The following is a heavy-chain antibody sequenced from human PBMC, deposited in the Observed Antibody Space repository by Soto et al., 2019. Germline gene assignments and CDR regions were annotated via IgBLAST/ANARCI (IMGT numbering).Heavy chain of an antibody. CDR1: GFTFTTYA. V-gene: IGHV3-23*01. CDR2: ISRRGDTT. J-gene: IGHJ3*02. CDR3: VRIQAGYDSSGYFSAFDI. D-gene: IGHD3-22*01. Sequence: GGSLRLSCAASGFTFTTYAMSWVRQAPGKGLEWVSVISRRGDTTYYADSVKGRFTISRDNSKNTLYLQMNSLRAEDRAVYYCVRIQAGYDSSGYFSAFDIWGQGTMVTVSS.